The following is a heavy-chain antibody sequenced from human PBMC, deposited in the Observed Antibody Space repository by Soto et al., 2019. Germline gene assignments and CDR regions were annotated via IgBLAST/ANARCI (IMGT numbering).Heavy chain of an antibody. Sequence: SGTLSLTCTVSCGSVRSGGYYGGWIRRQPGKGLEWIGYIYYSGSTYYNPSLKSRVTISVDTSKNQFSLKLSSVTAADTAVYYCARERSDPSGYYYMDVWGKGTTVTVSS. CDR2: IYYSGST. J-gene: IGHJ6*03. D-gene: IGHD1-26*01. CDR1: CGSVRSGGYY. CDR3: ARERSDPSGYYYMDV. V-gene: IGHV4-31*03.